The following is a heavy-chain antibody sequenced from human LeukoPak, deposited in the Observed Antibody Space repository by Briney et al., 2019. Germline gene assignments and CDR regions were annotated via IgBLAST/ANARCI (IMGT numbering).Heavy chain of an antibody. CDR1: GFTFSSYA. CDR3: AKKSGRAVTTRSYYYYMDV. V-gene: IGHV3-30*01. Sequence: PGGSLRLSCAASGFTFSSYAMHWVRQAPGKGLEWVAVISYDGSNKYYADSVKGRFTISRDNSKNTLYLQMNSLRAEDTAVYYCAKKSGRAVTTRSYYYYMDVWGKGTTVTISS. J-gene: IGHJ6*03. D-gene: IGHD4-17*01. CDR2: ISYDGSNK.